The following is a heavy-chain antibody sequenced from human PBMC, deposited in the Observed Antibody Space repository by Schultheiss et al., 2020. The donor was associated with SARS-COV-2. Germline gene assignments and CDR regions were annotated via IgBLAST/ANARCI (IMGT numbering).Heavy chain of an antibody. V-gene: IGHV3-74*01. Sequence: GGSLRLSCAASGFTFSSYAMHWVRQAPGKGLVWVSRINSDGSSTSYADSVKGRFTISRDNSKNTLYLQMNSLRAEDTAVYYCTTAIAVAGTSNWGQGTLVTVSS. CDR2: INSDGSST. J-gene: IGHJ4*02. D-gene: IGHD6-19*01. CDR1: GFTFSSYA. CDR3: TTAIAVAGTSN.